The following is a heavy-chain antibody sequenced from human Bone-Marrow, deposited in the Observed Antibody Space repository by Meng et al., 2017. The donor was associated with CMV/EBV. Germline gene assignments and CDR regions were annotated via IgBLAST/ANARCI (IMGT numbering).Heavy chain of an antibody. D-gene: IGHD5-12*01. CDR1: EFTFSSYA. CDR2: ISYDGGNK. J-gene: IGHJ4*02. V-gene: IGHV3-30-3*01. Sequence: GESLKISCAASEFTFSSYAMHWVRQAPGKGLEWVAVISYDGGNKYYAESVKGRFTISRDNSKNTLYLQMNSLRAEDTAVYYCAREGYATYYLDYWGQGTLVTVPS. CDR3: AREGYATYYLDY.